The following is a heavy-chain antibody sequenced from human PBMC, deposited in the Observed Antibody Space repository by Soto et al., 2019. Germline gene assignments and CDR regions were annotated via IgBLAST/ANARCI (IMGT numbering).Heavy chain of an antibody. CDR3: ARGGPGGDYAHYYYGMDV. CDR2: INSDGSST. Sequence: GGSLRLSCAASGFTFSSYWMHWVRQAPGKGLVWVSRINSDGSSTSYADSVKGRFTISRDNAKNTLYLQMNSLRAEDTAVYYCARGGPGGDYAHYYYGMDVWGQGTTVTVSS. CDR1: GFTFSSYW. J-gene: IGHJ6*02. V-gene: IGHV3-74*01. D-gene: IGHD4-17*01.